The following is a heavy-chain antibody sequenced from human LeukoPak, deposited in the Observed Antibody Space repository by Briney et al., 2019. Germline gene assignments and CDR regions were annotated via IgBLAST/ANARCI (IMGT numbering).Heavy chain of an antibody. V-gene: IGHV1-3*03. Sequence: ASVKVSCKASGYTFTSYAMHWVRQAPGQRLEWMGWINAGNGNTKYSQEFQGRVTITRDTSASTAYMELSSLRSEDMAAYYCARGGNMITFGGVIVTPAEYFQHWGQGTLVTVSS. CDR3: ARGGNMITFGGVIVTPAEYFQH. J-gene: IGHJ1*01. CDR1: GYTFTSYA. D-gene: IGHD3-16*02. CDR2: INAGNGNT.